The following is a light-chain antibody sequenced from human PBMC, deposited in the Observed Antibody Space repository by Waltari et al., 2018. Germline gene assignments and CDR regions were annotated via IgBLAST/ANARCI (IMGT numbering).Light chain of an antibody. J-gene: IGLJ3*02. Sequence: QSALTQPASVSGSPGQSIPISCRGISSAVGVYNYVSWYQQHAGKAPQLMIYDVSKQPSGVSNRFSGSKSGSTASLTISGLQAEDEADYYCSSSTGTTWVFGGGTKVSVL. CDR3: SSSTGTTWV. CDR1: SSAVGVYNY. V-gene: IGLV2-14*03. CDR2: DVS.